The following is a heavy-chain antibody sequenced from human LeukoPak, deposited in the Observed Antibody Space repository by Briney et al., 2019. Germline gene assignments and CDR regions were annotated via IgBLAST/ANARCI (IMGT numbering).Heavy chain of an antibody. CDR2: IYYSGST. D-gene: IGHD5-18*01. V-gene: IGHV4-59*12. Sequence: SETLSLTCTVSGGSISSYYWSWLRQPPGKGLEWIGYIYYSGSTNYNPSLKSRVTISVDTSKNQFSLKLSSVTAADTAVYYCAGNVDTAMVTPYYFDYWGQGTLVTVSS. J-gene: IGHJ4*02. CDR1: GGSISSYY. CDR3: AGNVDTAMVTPYYFDY.